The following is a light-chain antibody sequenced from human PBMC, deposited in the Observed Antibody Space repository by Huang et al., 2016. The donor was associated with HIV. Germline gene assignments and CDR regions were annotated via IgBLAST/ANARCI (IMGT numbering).Light chain of an antibody. V-gene: IGKV1-39*01. CDR2: AAS. CDR3: QQTYSTPPWT. Sequence: DIQMTQSPSSLSASVGDTVTITCRASQSINTHLNWYQQKPGKAPKLLIYAASSLQSGVPSMFSGSGSGTDFALAISSLQPEDFATYYCQQTYSTPPWTFGQGTKVEIK. CDR1: QSINTH. J-gene: IGKJ1*01.